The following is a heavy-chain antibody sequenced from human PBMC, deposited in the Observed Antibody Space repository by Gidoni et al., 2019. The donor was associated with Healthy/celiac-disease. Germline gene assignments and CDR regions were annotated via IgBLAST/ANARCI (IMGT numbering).Heavy chain of an antibody. Sequence: QVQLQQWGAGMLKPSETLSLTCAVEGGSFSGYYWSWIRQPPGKGLEWIGEINHSGSTNYNPSLKSRVTISVDTSKNQFSLKLSSVTAADTAVYYCARGGIVVVPAAMFWDYWGQGTLVTVSS. CDR1: GGSFSGYY. V-gene: IGHV4-34*01. J-gene: IGHJ4*02. CDR2: INHSGST. D-gene: IGHD2-2*01. CDR3: ARGGIVVVPAAMFWDY.